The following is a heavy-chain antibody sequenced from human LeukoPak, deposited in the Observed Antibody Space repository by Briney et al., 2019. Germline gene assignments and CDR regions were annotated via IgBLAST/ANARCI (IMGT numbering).Heavy chain of an antibody. CDR2: ISISSSPV. D-gene: IGHD4-23*01. Sequence: GGSLRLSCLASGFTFSSYGMSWVRQAPGKGLEWVSTISISSSPVLYADSVKGRFTVSRDDPKNTLFLQMNSLRVEDTAVYYCAKDQLPRGKADYWGQGTLVTVSS. CDR1: GFTFSSYG. CDR3: AKDQLPRGKADY. J-gene: IGHJ4*02. V-gene: IGHV3-23*01.